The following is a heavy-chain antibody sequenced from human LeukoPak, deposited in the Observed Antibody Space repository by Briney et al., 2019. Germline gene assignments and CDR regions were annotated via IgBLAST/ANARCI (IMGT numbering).Heavy chain of an antibody. CDR3: AGHPRYEIVVATTKGFDY. V-gene: IGHV4-34*01. CDR1: GGSFSGYY. D-gene: IGHD3-22*01. J-gene: IGHJ4*02. Sequence: PSETLSLTCAVYGGSFSGYYWSWIRQPPGKGLEWIGEINHSGSTNYNPSLKSRVTISVDTSKNQFSLKLSSVTAADTVVYYCAGHPRYEIVVATTKGFDYWGQGTLVTVSS. CDR2: INHSGST.